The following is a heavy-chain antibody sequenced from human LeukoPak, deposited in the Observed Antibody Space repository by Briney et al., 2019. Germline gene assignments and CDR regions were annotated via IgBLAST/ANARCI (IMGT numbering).Heavy chain of an antibody. D-gene: IGHD6-19*01. CDR3: AKGSASRGWYNALVYYFDY. V-gene: IGHV3-30*18. CDR2: ISYDGSNK. CDR1: GFTFSSYG. Sequence: GGSLRLSCAASGFTFSSYGMHWVRQAPGKGLEWVAVISYDGSNKYYADSVKGRFTISRDNSKNTLYLQMNSLRAEDTAVYHCAKGSASRGWYNALVYYFDYWGQGTLVTVSS. J-gene: IGHJ4*02.